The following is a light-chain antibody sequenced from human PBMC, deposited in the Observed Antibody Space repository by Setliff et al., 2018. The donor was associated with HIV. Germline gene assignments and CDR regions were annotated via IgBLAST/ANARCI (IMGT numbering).Light chain of an antibody. CDR1: TSDVGGYNY. V-gene: IGLV2-14*01. CDR3: SSYAITNTLP. J-gene: IGLJ1*01. Sequence: QFALTQPASVSGSPGQSLTISCTGTTSDVGGYNYVSWYQQHPGKAPKLIIYEVRNRPSGVSDRFSGSKSGNTASLTISGLQADDEADYYCSSYAITNTLPFGTGTKGTVL. CDR2: EVR.